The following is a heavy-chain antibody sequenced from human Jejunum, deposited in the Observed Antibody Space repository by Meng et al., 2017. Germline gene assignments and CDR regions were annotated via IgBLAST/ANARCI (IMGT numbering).Heavy chain of an antibody. V-gene: IGHV4-4*02. D-gene: IGHD2-2*01. J-gene: IGHJ4*02. Sequence: QLQLQESGPGLVKPSETLSLTCSVSGDSIISSHLWGWVRQPPGKGLEWIGEIYHSGITNYTPSLKSRVTISVDKSKNQFSLKLNSVTDADTAVYYCARHEHGLPTAASDHWGQGTLVTVSS. CDR1: GDSIISSHL. CDR3: ARHEHGLPTAASDH. CDR2: IYHSGIT.